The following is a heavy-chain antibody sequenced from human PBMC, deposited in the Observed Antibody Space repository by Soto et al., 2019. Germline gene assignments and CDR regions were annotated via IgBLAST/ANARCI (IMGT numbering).Heavy chain of an antibody. D-gene: IGHD6-6*01. V-gene: IGHV1-69*01. J-gene: IGHJ6*02. CDR3: ARDTGIAARNYYYYYGMDV. CDR2: IIPIFGTA. Sequence: QVQLVQSGAEVKKPGSSVKVSCKASGGTFSSYAISWVRQAPGQGLEWMGVIIPIFGTANYAQKFQGRVTITADESTSTAYMELSSLRSEDTAVYYCARDTGIAARNYYYYYGMDVWGQGTTVTVSS. CDR1: GGTFSSYA.